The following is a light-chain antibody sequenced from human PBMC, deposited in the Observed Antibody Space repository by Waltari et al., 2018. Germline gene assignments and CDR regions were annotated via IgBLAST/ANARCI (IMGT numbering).Light chain of an antibody. J-gene: IGKJ2*01. CDR3: QQSLDSPYT. V-gene: IGKV4-1*01. Sequence: DIVMTQSPDSLAVSLGERATINCKSSQSVLYSSNNKNYLAWFQQKPGQHPKLLIYWASTRESGVPDRFSGSGSETDFTLTISSLQPEDFASYYCQQSLDSPYTFGQGTRLEI. CDR2: WAS. CDR1: QSVLYSSNNKNY.